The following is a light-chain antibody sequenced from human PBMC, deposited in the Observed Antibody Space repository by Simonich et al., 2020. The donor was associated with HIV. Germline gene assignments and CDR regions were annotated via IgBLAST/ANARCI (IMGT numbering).Light chain of an antibody. CDR2: YAS. Sequence: EIVMTQSPATLSVSPVERATLSCTSSQNIAGNLDWYQHKPGQAPRLLIDYASTRATGVPARFSGSGFGTDFTLTISSMQSEDFAVYYCQQYNNWPSPFTFGPGTEVDIK. V-gene: IGKV3-15*01. J-gene: IGKJ3*01. CDR3: QQYNNWPSPFT. CDR1: QNIAGN.